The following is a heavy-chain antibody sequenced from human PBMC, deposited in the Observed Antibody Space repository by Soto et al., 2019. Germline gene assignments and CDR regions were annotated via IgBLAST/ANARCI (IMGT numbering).Heavy chain of an antibody. J-gene: IGHJ4*02. CDR2: IWSGGTT. CDR3: ARESGFFAT. CDR1: GFTVSSNY. Sequence: ESGGGQVQPGGSLRLSCAASGFTVSSNYMSWVRQAPGRGLEWVSTIWSGGTTYYADSVKGRFTISRDDSKNTLYLQMNSLRAEDTALYYCARESGFFATWGQGTLVTVSS. V-gene: IGHV3-66*01.